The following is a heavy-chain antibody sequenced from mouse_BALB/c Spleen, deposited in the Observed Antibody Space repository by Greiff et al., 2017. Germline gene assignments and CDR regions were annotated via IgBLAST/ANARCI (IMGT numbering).Heavy chain of an antibody. V-gene: IGHV3-1*02. Sequence: EVKLQESGPDLVKPSQSLSLTCTVTGYSITSGYSWHWIRQFPGNKLEWMGYIHYSGSTNYNPSLKSRISITRDTSKNQFFLQLNSVTTEDTATYYCARRRRDYGYDEDPLAMDYWGQGTSVTVSS. D-gene: IGHD2-2*01. CDR2: IHYSGST. CDR3: ARRRRDYGYDEDPLAMDY. CDR1: GYSITSGYS. J-gene: IGHJ4*01.